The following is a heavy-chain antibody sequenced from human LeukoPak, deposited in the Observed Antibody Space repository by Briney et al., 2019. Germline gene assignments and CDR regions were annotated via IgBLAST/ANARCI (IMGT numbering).Heavy chain of an antibody. Sequence: GGSLRLSCAASGFTFSGYWMSWVRQAPGKGLEWVAVIWYDGSNKYYADSVKGRFTISRDNSKNTLYLQMNSLRAEDTAVYYCARERDQGYYGMDVWGQGTTVTVSS. CDR3: ARERDQGYYGMDV. J-gene: IGHJ6*02. V-gene: IGHV3-33*08. CDR2: IWYDGSNK. CDR1: GFTFSGYW.